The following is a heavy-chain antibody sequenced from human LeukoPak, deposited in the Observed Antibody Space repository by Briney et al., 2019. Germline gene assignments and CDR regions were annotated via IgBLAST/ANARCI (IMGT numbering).Heavy chain of an antibody. CDR2: IYYSGST. CDR1: GGSISSSSYY. V-gene: IGHV4-39*01. CDR3: ARTPAYSSSSWDYYYYMDV. Sequence: SETLSLTCTVSGGSISSSSYYWGWIRQPPGKGLEWIGSIYYSGSTYYNPSLKSRVTISVDTSKNQFSLKLSSVTAADTAVYYCARTPAYSSSSWDYYYYMDVWGKGTTVTVSS. J-gene: IGHJ6*03. D-gene: IGHD6-6*01.